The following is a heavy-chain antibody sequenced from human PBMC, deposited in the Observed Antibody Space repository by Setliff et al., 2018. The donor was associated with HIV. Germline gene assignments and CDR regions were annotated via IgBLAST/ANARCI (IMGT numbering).Heavy chain of an antibody. CDR1: GGSISSYY. D-gene: IGHD2-15*01. V-gene: IGHV4-59*01. Sequence: SETLSLTCTVSGGSISSYYWSWIRQPAGKGLEWIGHIYYSGSTDYNPSFRRRASISLDTSKNQFSLKLNSVTAADSAIYYCARGWELLPYWALNVWGKGTTVTVSS. CDR3: ARGWELLPYWALNV. CDR2: IYYSGST. J-gene: IGHJ6*04.